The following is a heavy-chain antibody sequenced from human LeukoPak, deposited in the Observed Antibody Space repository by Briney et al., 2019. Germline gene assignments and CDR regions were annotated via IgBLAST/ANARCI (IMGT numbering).Heavy chain of an antibody. CDR2: ISGGGVNT. V-gene: IGHV3-23*01. J-gene: IGHJ6*02. D-gene: IGHD3-22*01. Sequence: GGSLRLSCAASGFTFNSYAMTWVRQAPGKGLEWVSAISGGGVNTYYADSVKGRFTMSRDNSKNTLYLQMNSLIAEDTAVYYCARGFTMIVVVNDFGMDVWGQGTTVTVSS. CDR1: GFTFNSYA. CDR3: ARGFTMIVVVNDFGMDV.